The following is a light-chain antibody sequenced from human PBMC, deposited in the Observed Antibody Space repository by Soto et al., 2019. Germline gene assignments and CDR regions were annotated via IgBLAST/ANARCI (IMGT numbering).Light chain of an antibody. V-gene: IGKV3-20*01. J-gene: IGKJ1*01. Sequence: EIVLTQSPGTLSLSPGERATLSCRASQSVSNNYLAWYQQKPGQAPRLLIYGASNRATGIPDRFSGSGSGTDFALTISRLEPEDCAVYYCQRYGSSGTFGKGTNVEIK. CDR2: GAS. CDR3: QRYGSSGT. CDR1: QSVSNNY.